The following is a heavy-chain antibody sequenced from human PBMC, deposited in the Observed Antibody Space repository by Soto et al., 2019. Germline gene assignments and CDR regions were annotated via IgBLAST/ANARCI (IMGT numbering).Heavy chain of an antibody. D-gene: IGHD3-3*01. CDR3: ARYDFWSGDQTKNNWFDP. J-gene: IGHJ5*02. CDR1: GYTLAELS. CDR2: FDPEDGET. V-gene: IGHV1-24*01. Sequence: ASVKVSCKVSGYTLAELSMHWVRQAPGKGLEWMGGFDPEDGETIYAQKFQGRVTMTEDTSTDTAYMELSSLRSEDTAVYYCARYDFWSGDQTKNNWFDPWGQGTLVTVSS.